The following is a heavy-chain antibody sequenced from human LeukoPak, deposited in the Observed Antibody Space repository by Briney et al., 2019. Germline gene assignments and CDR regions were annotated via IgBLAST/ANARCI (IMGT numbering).Heavy chain of an antibody. CDR1: GLTFTKYY. V-gene: IGHV3-21*01. D-gene: IGHD3-10*01. Sequence: GGSLRLSCSASGLTFTKYYMNWVRQAPGKGLEWVSSITSNGANMYYADSVKGRFTISRDNTKNSLYLQMNSLRAEDTAVYYCAREAYGSGNYPFDYWGQGTLVTVSS. CDR3: AREAYGSGNYPFDY. CDR2: ITSNGANM. J-gene: IGHJ4*02.